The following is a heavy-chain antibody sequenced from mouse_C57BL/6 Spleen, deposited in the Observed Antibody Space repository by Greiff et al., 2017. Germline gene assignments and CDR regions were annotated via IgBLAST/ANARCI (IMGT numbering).Heavy chain of an antibody. Sequence: QVQLKQSGPELVKPGASVKISCKASGYAFSSSWMNWVKQRPGKGLEWIGRIYPGDGDTNYNGKFKGKATLTADKSSSTAYMQLSSLTSEDSAVYFCATYYGSSDWFAYWGQGTLVTVSA. J-gene: IGHJ3*01. CDR1: GYAFSSSW. D-gene: IGHD1-1*01. CDR3: ATYYGSSDWFAY. CDR2: IYPGDGDT. V-gene: IGHV1-82*01.